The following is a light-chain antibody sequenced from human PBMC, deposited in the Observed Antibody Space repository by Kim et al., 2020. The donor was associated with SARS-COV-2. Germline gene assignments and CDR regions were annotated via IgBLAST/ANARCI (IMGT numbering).Light chain of an antibody. CDR1: QSLLHSNGYNY. Sequence: EPASISCRSSQSLLHSNGYNYLDWYLQKPGQSPQLLIYFGFYRASGVPDRFSGSGSGTDFTLKISRVEAEDVGVYYCMQALETPRTFGQGTKLEI. V-gene: IGKV2-28*01. CDR3: MQALETPRT. J-gene: IGKJ2*01. CDR2: FGF.